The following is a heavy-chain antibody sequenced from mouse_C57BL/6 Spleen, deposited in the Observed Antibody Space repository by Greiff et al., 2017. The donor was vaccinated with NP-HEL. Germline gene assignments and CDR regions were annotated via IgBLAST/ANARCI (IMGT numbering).Heavy chain of an antibody. J-gene: IGHJ1*03. CDR3: ARLYYGYWYFDV. D-gene: IGHD2-1*01. Sequence: EVKLMESGPGLVKPSQSLSLTCSVTGYSITSGYYWNWIRQFPGNKLEWMGYISYDGSNNYNPSLKNRISITRDTSKNQFFLKLNSVTTEDTATYYCARLYYGYWYFDVWGTGTTVTVSS. V-gene: IGHV3-6*01. CDR2: ISYDGSN. CDR1: GYSITSGYY.